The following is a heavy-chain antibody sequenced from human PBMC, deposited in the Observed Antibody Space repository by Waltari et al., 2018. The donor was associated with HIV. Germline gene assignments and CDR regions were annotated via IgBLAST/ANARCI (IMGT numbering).Heavy chain of an antibody. Sequence: EVQLVASGGGLVQPGGSLRLSCAASGFTFSSHWMSWVRQAPGKGLEWVANIKQDGSEKYYVDSVKGRFTISRDNAKNSLYLQMNSLRAEDTAVYYCAGGGVLLWFGDLNWFDPWGQGTLVTVSS. CDR3: AGGGVLLWFGDLNWFDP. D-gene: IGHD3-10*01. CDR1: GFTFSSHW. V-gene: IGHV3-7*01. CDR2: IKQDGSEK. J-gene: IGHJ5*02.